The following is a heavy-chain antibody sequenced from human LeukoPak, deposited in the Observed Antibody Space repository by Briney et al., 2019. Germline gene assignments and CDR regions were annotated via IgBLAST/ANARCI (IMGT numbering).Heavy chain of an antibody. D-gene: IGHD6-19*01. CDR1: GYSISSGYY. J-gene: IGHJ4*02. Sequence: SETLSLTCTVSGYSISSGYYWGWIRQPPGKGLEWIGSIYHSGSTYYNPSLKSRVTISVDTSKNQFSLKLSSVTAADTAVYYCATLVAGTRIDYWGQGTLVTVSS. V-gene: IGHV4-38-2*02. CDR2: IYHSGST. CDR3: ATLVAGTRIDY.